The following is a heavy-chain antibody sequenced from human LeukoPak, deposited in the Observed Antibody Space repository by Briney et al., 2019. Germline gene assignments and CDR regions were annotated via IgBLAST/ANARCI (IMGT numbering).Heavy chain of an antibody. CDR1: GGSFSGYY. V-gene: IGHV4-34*01. D-gene: IGHD1-14*01. CDR2: INHSGST. CDR3: ARGRDSHGMRTRGDY. Sequence: SETLSLTCAVYGGSFSGYYWSWIRQPPGKGLEWIGEINHSGSTNYNPSLKSRVTISVDTSKNQFSLKLSSVTAADTAVYYCARGRDSHGMRTRGDYWGQGTLVTVSS. J-gene: IGHJ4*02.